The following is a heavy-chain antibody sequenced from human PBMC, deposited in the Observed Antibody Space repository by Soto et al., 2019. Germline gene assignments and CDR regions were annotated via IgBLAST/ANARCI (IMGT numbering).Heavy chain of an antibody. J-gene: IGHJ5*02. CDR1: GYTFTSYC. V-gene: IGHV1-18*01. Sequence: GASVNVSCKSSGYTFTSYCISWVRQAPGQGLEWMGWISAYNGNTNYAQKLQGRVTMTTDTSTSTAYMELRSLRSDDTAVYYCARVGWVFGVVIHPLNWFDPWGQGTLVTVS. CDR3: ARVGWVFGVVIHPLNWFDP. CDR2: ISAYNGNT. D-gene: IGHD3-3*01.